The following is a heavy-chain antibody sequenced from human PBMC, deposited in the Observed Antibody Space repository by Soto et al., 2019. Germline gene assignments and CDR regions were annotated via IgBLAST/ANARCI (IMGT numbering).Heavy chain of an antibody. Sequence: QVQLMQSGAEVKKPGASVKVSCKASGDTFTEYYIHWVRQAPGQGLEWMGTVNPSGGHTTYAQHFLGRVTRTRDTATSTLYRELTSLPSEDTAVYYCARGGHVVVVTAALDYWGQGTLVTVSS. CDR3: ARGGHVVVVTAALDY. CDR1: GDTFTEYY. J-gene: IGHJ4*02. D-gene: IGHD2-21*02. CDR2: VNPSGGHT. V-gene: IGHV1-46*01.